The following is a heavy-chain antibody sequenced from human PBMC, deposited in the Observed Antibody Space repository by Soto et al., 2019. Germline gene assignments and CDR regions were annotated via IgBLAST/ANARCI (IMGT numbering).Heavy chain of an antibody. CDR2: MSPNSGAT. D-gene: IGHD1-1*01. J-gene: IGHJ6*02. V-gene: IGHV1-8*01. CDR3: ARGVDAGVDV. Sequence: QVQLVQSGAEVTKPGASVKVSCKASGYTFTSYDINWVRQATGQGLEWMGWMSPNSGATGYAQKFQGRVTMTRDTSISTAYMELSNLRSEDTAIYYCARGVDAGVDVWGQGSTVTVYS. CDR1: GYTFTSYD.